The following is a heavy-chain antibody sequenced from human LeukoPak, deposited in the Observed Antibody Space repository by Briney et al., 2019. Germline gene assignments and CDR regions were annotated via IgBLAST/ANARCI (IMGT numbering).Heavy chain of an antibody. CDR1: GFTFSSYS. CDR3: ARDGQFRIAAADY. J-gene: IGHJ4*02. Sequence: GGSLRLSCAASGFTFSSYSMNWVRQAPGKGLEWVSSISSSSSYIYYADSVKGRFTISRDNAENSLYLQMNSLRAEDTAVYYCARDGQFRIAAADYWGQGTLVTVSS. CDR2: ISSSSSYI. D-gene: IGHD6-13*01. V-gene: IGHV3-21*01.